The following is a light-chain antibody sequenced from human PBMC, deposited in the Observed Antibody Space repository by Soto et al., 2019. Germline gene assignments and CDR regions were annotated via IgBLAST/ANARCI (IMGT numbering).Light chain of an antibody. CDR3: QQRSNWPT. V-gene: IGKV3-11*01. J-gene: IGKJ3*01. CDR2: DAS. Sequence: ESVLTQSPATLSLSPGERATLSCRACQSVSNYLAWYQQKPGQAPRLLIYDASNRAPGIPARFSGSGSGTDFTLTISSLEPEDFAVYYCQQRSNWPTFGPGTKVDIK. CDR1: QSVSNY.